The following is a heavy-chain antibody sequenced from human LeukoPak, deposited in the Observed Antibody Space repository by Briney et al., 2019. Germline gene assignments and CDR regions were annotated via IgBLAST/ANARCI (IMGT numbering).Heavy chain of an antibody. V-gene: IGHV3-7*01. CDR2: IKGDGTTT. Sequence: GGSLRPSCVASGFTFATSWMTWVRQTPGKGLEWVAHIKGDGTTTKYVDSVKGRFTISRDNTKNSLFLQLNSLRAEDTAIYYCVRDRGWYHFDLWGQGNLVTVSS. D-gene: IGHD3-10*01. J-gene: IGHJ4*02. CDR1: GFTFATSW. CDR3: VRDRGWYHFDL.